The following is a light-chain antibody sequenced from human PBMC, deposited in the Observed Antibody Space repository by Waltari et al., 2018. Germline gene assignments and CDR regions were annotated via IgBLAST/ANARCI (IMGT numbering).Light chain of an antibody. CDR1: ISDIGSYEY. J-gene: IGLJ1*01. Sequence: QSAPSQPASVSGSPGQSITISCTGAISDIGSYEYVSWYQKHPGRVPRLIIFDVTKRPSVVSSRFSGSKSANTASLTISGLQAEDEADYYCGSYTAGSALYVLGTGT. CDR2: DVT. CDR3: GSYTAGSALYV. V-gene: IGLV2-14*03.